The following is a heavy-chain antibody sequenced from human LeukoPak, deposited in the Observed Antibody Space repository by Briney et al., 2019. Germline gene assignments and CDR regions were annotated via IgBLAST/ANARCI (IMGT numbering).Heavy chain of an antibody. CDR2: INPNSGVT. J-gene: IGHJ4*02. CDR1: GYTLTGYY. D-gene: IGHD2-8*01. V-gene: IGHV1-2*02. CDR3: ARTTVYCTNGVCNTSGDY. Sequence: SVKLSCKASGYTLTGYYMHWVRQAPGQRLEWMRWINPNSGVTNYTQKCHGRVTMTRDTSISTAYMELSRLRSDDTAVYYCARTTVYCTNGVCNTSGDYWGQGTLVTVSS.